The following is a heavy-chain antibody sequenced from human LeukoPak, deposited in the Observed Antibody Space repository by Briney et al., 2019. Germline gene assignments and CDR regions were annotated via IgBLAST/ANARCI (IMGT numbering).Heavy chain of an antibody. CDR3: GSLRSGPRYGMDV. D-gene: IGHD3-3*01. V-gene: IGHV3-30*07. J-gene: IGHJ6*02. Sequence: DSVKGRFTISRDSSKNMLYLQMNSLRAEDTAVYYCGSLRSGPRYGMDVWGQGTTVTVSS.